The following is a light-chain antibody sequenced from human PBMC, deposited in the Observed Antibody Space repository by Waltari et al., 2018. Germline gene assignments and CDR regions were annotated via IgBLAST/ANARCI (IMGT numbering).Light chain of an antibody. CDR3: MQSLQTPYT. Sequence: QGLLYSNGLNYMAWYLENPGQSPQLLIYLGSDRASGVPGRFGGSGSGTDFTLKISRVEAEDVGVYYCMQSLQTPYTVGQWTKLEIK. V-gene: IGKV2-28*01. J-gene: IGKJ2*01. CDR2: LGS. CDR1: QGLLYSNGLNY.